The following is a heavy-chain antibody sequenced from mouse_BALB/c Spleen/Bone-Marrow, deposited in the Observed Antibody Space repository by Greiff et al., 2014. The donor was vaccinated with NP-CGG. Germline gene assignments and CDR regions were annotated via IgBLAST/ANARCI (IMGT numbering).Heavy chain of an antibody. J-gene: IGHJ4*01. CDR2: IYPXXVXX. Sequence: VQLQQSGPELVKPGASVRISCKASGYTFTSYYIHWVKQRPGQGLEWIGWIYPXXVXXXXXXXXXXXXXLTXYKSSSTAYMQLSSLTSEDSAVYFCAXHKWXXXXWGQGTSVTVSS. V-gene: IGHV1S56*01. CDR1: GYTFTSYY. CDR3: AXHKWXXXX. D-gene: IGHD1-3*01.